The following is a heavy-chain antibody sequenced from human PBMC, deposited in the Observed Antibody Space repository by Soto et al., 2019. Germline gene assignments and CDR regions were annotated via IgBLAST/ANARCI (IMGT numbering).Heavy chain of an antibody. D-gene: IGHD3-16*01. V-gene: IGHV3-7*01. CDR3: VCGGNYFVY. J-gene: IGHJ4*02. Sequence: EVQLVESGGGLVQPGGSLRLSCAASGFTFSTYWMTWVRQPPGKGLEWVANMDQHGSERYYVDSVRGRFTISRDNAKNLVYLQMISLRAEDTAVYYCVCGGNYFVYWGQGTLVTVSP. CDR2: MDQHGSER. CDR1: GFTFSTYW.